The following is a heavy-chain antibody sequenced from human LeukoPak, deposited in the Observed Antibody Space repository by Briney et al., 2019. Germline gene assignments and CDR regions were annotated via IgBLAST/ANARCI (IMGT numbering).Heavy chain of an antibody. D-gene: IGHD2-2*01. V-gene: IGHV1-69*04. CDR2: IIPILGIA. CDR1: GGTFSSYA. CDR3: ARDRGNKIVVVPAAILGMDV. Sequence: SVKVSCKASGGTFSSYAISWVQQAPGQGLEWMGRIIPILGIANYAQKFQGRVTITADKSTSTAYMELSSLRSEDTAMYYCARDRGNKIVVVPAAILGMDVWGQGTTVTVSS. J-gene: IGHJ6*02.